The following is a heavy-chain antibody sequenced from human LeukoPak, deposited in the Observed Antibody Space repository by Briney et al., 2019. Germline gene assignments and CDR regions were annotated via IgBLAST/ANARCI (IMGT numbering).Heavy chain of an antibody. CDR2: ISYDGSNK. Sequence: GRSLRLSCAASGFTFSSHGMHWVRQAPGKGLEWVAVISYDGSNKYYADSVKGRFTISRDNSKNTLYLQMNSLRAEDTAVYYCAKIGPVDYYDILFVDYWGQGTLVTVSS. J-gene: IGHJ4*02. D-gene: IGHD3-22*01. V-gene: IGHV3-30*18. CDR3: AKIGPVDYYDILFVDY. CDR1: GFTFSSHG.